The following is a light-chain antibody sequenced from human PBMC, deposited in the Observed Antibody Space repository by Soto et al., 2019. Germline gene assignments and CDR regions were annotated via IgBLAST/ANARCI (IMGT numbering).Light chain of an antibody. CDR2: EVS. Sequence: QSVLAQPPSVPGSPGQSVTISCTGTSTYFLSYNRVSWYQQPPGTAPKLMIYEVSKRPSGVPNRFSGSKSGNTAYLTISGLQVEDEAEYFCFSFTTTSTHVFGTGTKVTVL. CDR1: STYFLSYNR. CDR3: FSFTTTSTHV. V-gene: IGLV2-18*02. J-gene: IGLJ1*01.